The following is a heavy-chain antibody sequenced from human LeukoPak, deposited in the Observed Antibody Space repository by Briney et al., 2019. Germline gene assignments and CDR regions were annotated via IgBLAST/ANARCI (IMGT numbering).Heavy chain of an antibody. Sequence: SETLSLTCAVHGGSFSGYFWNWIRQSPGKALEWIGEISHDGSTNFNPSLRSRVTISVDTSKHQFSLMLSSVTAADTAVYYCARGSTVAGARTVPTPCRWGQGTLVTVSS. V-gene: IGHV4-34*01. D-gene: IGHD6-19*01. CDR3: ARGSTVAGARTVPTPCR. CDR2: ISHDGST. J-gene: IGHJ4*02. CDR1: GGSFSGYF.